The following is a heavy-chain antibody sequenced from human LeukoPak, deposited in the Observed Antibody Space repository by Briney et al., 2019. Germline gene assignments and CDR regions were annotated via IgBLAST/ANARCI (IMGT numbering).Heavy chain of an antibody. Sequence: PGGSLRLSCAASGFTFSSYAMNWVRQAPGKGLEWVSAISGSGGSTYYADSVKGRFTISRDNSKNTLYLQMNSLRAEDTAVYYTAQAPNFHYSYMSVSSEASTVTVSS. D-gene: IGHD4/OR15-4a*01. CDR3: AQAPNFHYSYMSV. CDR1: GFTFSSYA. V-gene: IGHV3-23*01. J-gene: IGHJ6*03. CDR2: ISGSGGST.